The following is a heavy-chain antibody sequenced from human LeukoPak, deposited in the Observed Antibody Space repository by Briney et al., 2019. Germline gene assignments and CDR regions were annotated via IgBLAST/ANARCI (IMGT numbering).Heavy chain of an antibody. CDR1: GFSFDDYA. CDR2: ISWNSGTI. J-gene: IGHJ4*02. CDR3: SKAFSDGTDS. Sequence: GGSLRLSCAASGFSFDDYAMHWVRQAPGKGLEWVSGISWNSGTIGYADSVKGRFTISRDNAKNSPYLQMNSLRTEDTALYYCSKAFSDGTDSWGQGTLVTVSS. V-gene: IGHV3-9*01.